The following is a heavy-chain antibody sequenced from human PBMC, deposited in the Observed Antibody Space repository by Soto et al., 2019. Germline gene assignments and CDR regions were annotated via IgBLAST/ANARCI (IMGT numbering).Heavy chain of an antibody. CDR3: ARIPFDHVWGTDRYSPNLDY. Sequence: PGGSLRLSCAASGFTFSSYALSWVRQGPGKGLEWVSGISGSGDSKRYSDSLKGRFTISRDNSKNTLFLQTNSLRAEDTAVYYCARIPFDHVWGTDRYSPNLDYRGQGTQVTVSS. V-gene: IGHV3-23*01. CDR1: GFTFSSYA. CDR2: ISGSGDSK. D-gene: IGHD3-16*02. J-gene: IGHJ4*02.